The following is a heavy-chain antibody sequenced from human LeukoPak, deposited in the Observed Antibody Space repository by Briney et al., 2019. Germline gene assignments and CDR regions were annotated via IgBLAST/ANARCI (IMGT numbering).Heavy chain of an antibody. Sequence: PGEALQISFKGSGYSFTSYWIGWGRPVPGKGVGWSGSIYRGDSDTRYSPSFQGQVTISADKSISTAYLQWSSLKASDTAMYYCARHTSYTNYGIFDSWGQGTLVTVSS. V-gene: IGHV5-51*01. D-gene: IGHD4-11*01. CDR2: IYRGDSDT. J-gene: IGHJ4*02. CDR3: ARHTSYTNYGIFDS. CDR1: GYSFTSYW.